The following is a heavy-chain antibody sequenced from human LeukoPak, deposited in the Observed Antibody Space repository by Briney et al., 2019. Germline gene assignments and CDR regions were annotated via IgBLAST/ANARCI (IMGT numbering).Heavy chain of an antibody. Sequence: GESLKISCKGSGYTFTNYWIGWVRQLPGKGLEWVGIIYPGDADTRYSPSFQGQVTISADKSISTAYLQWSSLKASDTAMYYCARSLMESDAFDIWGQGTMVTVSS. CDR1: GYTFTNYW. V-gene: IGHV5-51*01. J-gene: IGHJ3*02. CDR2: IYPGDADT. D-gene: IGHD2-8*01. CDR3: ARSLMESDAFDI.